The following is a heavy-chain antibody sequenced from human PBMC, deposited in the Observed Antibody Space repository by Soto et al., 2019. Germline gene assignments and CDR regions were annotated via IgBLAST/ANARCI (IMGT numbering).Heavy chain of an antibody. D-gene: IGHD3-10*01. V-gene: IGHV3-30-3*01. CDR1: GFTFSSYA. J-gene: IGHJ6*01. CDR3: ARDSADYGRDV. CDR2: ISYDGSNK. Sequence: HPGGSLRLSCAASGFTFSSYAMDWVRQAPGKGLAWVALISYDGSNKYYADSVKGRFTISRDNSKNTLYLQMNSLRAEDTAVYYCARDSADYGRDVWGQGTTVTVSS.